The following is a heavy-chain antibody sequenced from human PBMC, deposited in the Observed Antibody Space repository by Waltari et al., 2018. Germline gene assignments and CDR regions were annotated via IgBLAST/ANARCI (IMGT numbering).Heavy chain of an antibody. D-gene: IGHD3-16*02. V-gene: IGHV4-59*12. CDR3: AREFMITFGGVIVPDAFDI. J-gene: IGHJ3*02. CDR2: IYYSGST. CDR1: GGSISSYY. Sequence: QVQLQESGPGLVKPSETLSLTCTVSGGSISSYYWSWIRQPPGKGLEWIGYIYYSGSTNYNPSLKSRVTISVDTSKNQFSLKLSSVTAADTAVYYCAREFMITFGGVIVPDAFDIWGQGTMVTVSS.